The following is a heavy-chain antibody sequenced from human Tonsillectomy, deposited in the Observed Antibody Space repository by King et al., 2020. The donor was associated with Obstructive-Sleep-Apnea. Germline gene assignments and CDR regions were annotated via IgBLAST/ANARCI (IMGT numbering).Heavy chain of an antibody. V-gene: IGHV4-39*07. Sequence: QLQESGPGLVKPSETLSLTCTVSGGSISSSSYYWGWIRQPPGKGLEWIGSIYYSGSTYYNPSLKSRVTISVDTSKNQFSLKLSSVTAADTAVYYCARGSRSHRRRWYFDLWGRGTLVTVSS. CDR2: IYYSGST. J-gene: IGHJ2*01. D-gene: IGHD2-15*01. CDR1: GGSISSSSYY. CDR3: ARGSRSHRRRWYFDL.